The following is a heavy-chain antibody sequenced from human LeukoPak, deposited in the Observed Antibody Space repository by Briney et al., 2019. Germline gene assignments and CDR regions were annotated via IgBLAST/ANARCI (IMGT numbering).Heavy chain of an antibody. CDR3: ARRLTQYDCFDP. CDR2: TYYRSKWYN. J-gene: IGHJ5*02. D-gene: IGHD2-2*01. V-gene: IGHV6-1*01. CDR1: GDSVSSNSAA. Sequence: SQTLSLTCAISGDSVSSNSAAWNWIRQSPSRGLEWLGRTYYRSKWYNDYVVSVKSRITISLDTSKNQFSLHLNSVTPEDTAVYYCARRLTQYDCFDPWGQGILVTVSS.